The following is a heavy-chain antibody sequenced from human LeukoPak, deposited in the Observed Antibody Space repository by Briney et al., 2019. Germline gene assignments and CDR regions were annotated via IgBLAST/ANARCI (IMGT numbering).Heavy chain of an antibody. V-gene: IGHV1-2*02. CDR2: INPNSRGT. CDR1: GYTFTGYY. D-gene: IGHD1-14*01. CDR3: APGETAYYFDY. Sequence: ASVKVSCKASGYTFTGYYMHWVRQAPGQGLEWMGWINPNSRGTNYAQKFQGRVTMTRDTSISTVYMELSRLRSDDTAMYYCAPGETAYYFDYWGQGTLVTVSS. J-gene: IGHJ4*02.